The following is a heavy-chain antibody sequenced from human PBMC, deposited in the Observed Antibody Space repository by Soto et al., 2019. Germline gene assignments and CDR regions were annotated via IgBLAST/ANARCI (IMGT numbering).Heavy chain of an antibody. J-gene: IGHJ3*02. Sequence: PGESLKISCKGSGYSFTSYWICWVRQMPGKGLEWMGIIYPGDSDTRYSPSFQGQVTISADKSISTAYLQWSSLKASGTAMYYCATCSGGSCYSTTDAFDIWGQGTMVTVSS. D-gene: IGHD2-15*01. CDR1: GYSFTSYW. V-gene: IGHV5-51*01. CDR3: ATCSGGSCYSTTDAFDI. CDR2: IYPGDSDT.